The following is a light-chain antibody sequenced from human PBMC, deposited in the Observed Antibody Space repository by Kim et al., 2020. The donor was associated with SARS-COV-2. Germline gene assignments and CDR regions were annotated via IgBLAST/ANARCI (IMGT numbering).Light chain of an antibody. CDR1: NIKTKN. CDR2: NDS. CDR3: YVWVRGTCV. V-gene: IGLV3-9*01. J-gene: IGLJ7*01. Sequence: SYELTQPLSVSVALGQTARLTCGGNNIKTKNMHWYRQEPGQATVLVMYNDSNRPSGFPERFSGSNSRNRATPSMSSAEAQAEADDYCYVWVRGTCVFGG.